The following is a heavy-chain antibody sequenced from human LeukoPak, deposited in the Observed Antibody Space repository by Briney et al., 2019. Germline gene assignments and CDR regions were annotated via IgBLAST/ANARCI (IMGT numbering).Heavy chain of an antibody. V-gene: IGHV3-30*02. CDR2: IRNDGSNK. Sequence: GGSLRLSCAASGFTFSSYGMHWVRQAPGKGLEWVAFIRNDGSNKYYADSVKGRFTISRDNSKNTLYLQMNSLRAEDTAVYYCAKDQYSSSWYFPFDYWGQGTLVTVSS. CDR3: AKDQYSSSWYFPFDY. D-gene: IGHD6-13*01. CDR1: GFTFSSYG. J-gene: IGHJ4*02.